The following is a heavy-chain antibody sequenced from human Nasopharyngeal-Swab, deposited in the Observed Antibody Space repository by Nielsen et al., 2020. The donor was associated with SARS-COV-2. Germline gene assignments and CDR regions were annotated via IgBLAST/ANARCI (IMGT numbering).Heavy chain of an antibody. V-gene: IGHV3-33*01. Sequence: GGSLRLSCAASGFTFSSYGMHWVRQAPGKGLEWVAVIWYDGSNKYYADSVKGRFTISRDNSKNTLYLQMNSLRAEDTAVYYCARGSYYYGSGSFIFDYWGQGTLVTVFS. D-gene: IGHD3-10*01. CDR1: GFTFSSYG. CDR2: IWYDGSNK. CDR3: ARGSYYYGSGSFIFDY. J-gene: IGHJ4*02.